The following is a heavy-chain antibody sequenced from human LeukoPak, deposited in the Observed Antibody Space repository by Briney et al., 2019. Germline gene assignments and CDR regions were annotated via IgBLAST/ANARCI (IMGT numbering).Heavy chain of an antibody. Sequence: PGGSLRLSCGASGFTFSNYGMHWVRQAPGKGLEWVVVISYDGSNKYYADSVKGRFTISRDNSKNTLYLQMNSLRAEDTAVYYCANGYYYVSGSYYKEAFDIWGQGTMVTVSS. CDR3: ANGYYYVSGSYYKEAFDI. CDR2: ISYDGSNK. J-gene: IGHJ3*02. V-gene: IGHV3-30*18. D-gene: IGHD3-10*01. CDR1: GFTFSNYG.